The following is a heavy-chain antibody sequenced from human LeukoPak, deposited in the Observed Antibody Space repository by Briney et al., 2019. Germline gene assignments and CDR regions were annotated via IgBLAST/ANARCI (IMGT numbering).Heavy chain of an antibody. D-gene: IGHD3-22*01. CDR1: GYTLTELS. CDR2: FDPEDGET. J-gene: IGHJ4*02. Sequence: ASVKVSCKVSGYTLTELSMHWVRQAPGKGLEWMGGFDPEDGETIYAQKFQGRVTMTEDTSTDTAYMELSSLRSEDTAVYYCATDPNMGYDSSGYGVADYWGQGTLVTVSS. CDR3: ATDPNMGYDSSGYGVADY. V-gene: IGHV1-24*01.